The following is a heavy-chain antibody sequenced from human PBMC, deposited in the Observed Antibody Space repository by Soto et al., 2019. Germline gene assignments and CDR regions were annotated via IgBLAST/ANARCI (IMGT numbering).Heavy chain of an antibody. Sequence: QVQLVESGGGVVQPGRSLRLSCAASGFTFSSYGMHWVRQAPGKGLEWVAVIWYDGSNKYYADSVKGRFTISRDNSKNKLYLQMHSLRAEDTAVYYCARDLTEQWLVLGYWGQGTLVTVSS. CDR2: IWYDGSNK. V-gene: IGHV3-33*01. J-gene: IGHJ4*02. CDR1: GFTFSSYG. CDR3: ARDLTEQWLVLGY. D-gene: IGHD6-19*01.